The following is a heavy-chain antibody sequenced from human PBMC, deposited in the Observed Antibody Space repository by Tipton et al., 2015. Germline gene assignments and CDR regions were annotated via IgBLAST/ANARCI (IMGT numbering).Heavy chain of an antibody. CDR2: ISSRGTTI. D-gene: IGHD6-19*01. CDR1: GFTFSDFS. J-gene: IGHJ4*02. Sequence: SLRLSCAASGFTFSDFSMSWIRQAPGKGLEWVSYISSRGTTIYYADSVKGRFTISRDNAKTSLYLQMNSLRAEDTAVYYCARDPLGSSGWHSIFDYWGQGTLVTVSS. V-gene: IGHV3-11*01. CDR3: ARDPLGSSGWHSIFDY.